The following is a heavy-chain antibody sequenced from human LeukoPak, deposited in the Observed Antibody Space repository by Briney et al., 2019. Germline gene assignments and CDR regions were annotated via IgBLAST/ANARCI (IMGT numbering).Heavy chain of an antibody. J-gene: IGHJ6*03. CDR3: ARGGHFFDV. CDR2: IYTTGST. D-gene: IGHD3-16*01. V-gene: IGHV4-4*07. Sequence: SETLSLSCTVSGGSISSYYWSWLRQPAGKGLECLGVIYTTGSTNYNPSLKSRVTVSRDTSKNQFSLKLTSVTAADTAVYYCARGGHFFDVWGKGTTVTVSS. CDR1: GGSISSYY.